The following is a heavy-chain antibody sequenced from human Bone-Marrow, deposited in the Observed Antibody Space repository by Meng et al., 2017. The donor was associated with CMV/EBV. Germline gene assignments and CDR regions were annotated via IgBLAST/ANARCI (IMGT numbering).Heavy chain of an antibody. V-gene: IGHV1-2*02. CDR3: ARGGLTTSSRDYLGMDV. Sequence: ASVKVSCKASGYTFTGYYMHWVRQAPGQGLEWMGWINPNSGGTNYAQKFQGRVTMTRDTSISTAYMELSRLRSDDTAVYYCARGGLTTSSRDYLGMDVWGQGTTVTVSS. D-gene: IGHD4/OR15-4a*01. J-gene: IGHJ6*02. CDR1: GYTFTGYY. CDR2: INPNSGGT.